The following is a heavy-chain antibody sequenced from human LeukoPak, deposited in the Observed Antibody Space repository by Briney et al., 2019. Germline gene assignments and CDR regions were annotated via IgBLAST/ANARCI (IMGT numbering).Heavy chain of an antibody. V-gene: IGHV4-34*01. CDR2: INHSGST. CDR1: GGSFSGYY. D-gene: IGHD1-1*01. J-gene: IGHJ4*02. CDR3: AIGRQLDAFDY. Sequence: SEALSLTCAVYGGSFSGYYWSWIRQPPGKGLEWIGEINHSGSTNYNPSLKSRVTISVDTSKNQFSLKLSSVTAADTAVYYCAIGRQLDAFDYLGQGKLVTVSS.